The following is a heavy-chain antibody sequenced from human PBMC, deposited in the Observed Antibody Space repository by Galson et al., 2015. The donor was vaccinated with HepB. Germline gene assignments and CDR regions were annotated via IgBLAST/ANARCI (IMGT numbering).Heavy chain of an antibody. V-gene: IGHV5-51*01. CDR2: IYPGDSDI. CDR1: GYNFATYW. D-gene: IGHD1-26*01. Sequence: QSGAEVKKPGESLKISCEASGYNFATYWIGWVRQMPGKGLEWMGIIYPGDSDIRYSPSFQGQVTISADKSISTAYLQWSSLTASDTAMYYCARSGLAATYFDFWGQGILVTVSS. CDR3: ARSGLAATYFDF. J-gene: IGHJ4*02.